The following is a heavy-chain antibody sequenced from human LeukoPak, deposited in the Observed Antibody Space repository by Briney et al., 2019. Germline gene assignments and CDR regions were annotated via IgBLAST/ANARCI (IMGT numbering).Heavy chain of an antibody. CDR2: ISAGSSNT. Sequence: GGSLRLSCAASGFTFSTYAMSWVRQAPGKGLEWVSRISAGSSNTYYADSVKGRFTISRDNSKNTLHLQMNSLRAEDTAVYYCTRVSQYSGYDLDVWGQGTTVTVSS. CDR1: GFTFSTYA. J-gene: IGHJ6*02. CDR3: TRVSQYSGYDLDV. D-gene: IGHD5-12*01. V-gene: IGHV3-23*01.